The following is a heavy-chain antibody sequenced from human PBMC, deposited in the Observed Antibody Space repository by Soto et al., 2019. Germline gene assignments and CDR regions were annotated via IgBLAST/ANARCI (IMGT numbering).Heavy chain of an antibody. CDR3: VRDGTKTLRDWFDP. CDR2: IYATGTT. Sequence: SSETLSLTCTVSGASISGFYWSWIRKSAGKGLEWIGRIYATGTTDYNPSLKSRVMMSVDTSKKQFSLKLRSVTAADTAVYYCVRDGTKTLRDWFDPWGQGITVTVSS. D-gene: IGHD1-1*01. V-gene: IGHV4-4*07. J-gene: IGHJ5*02. CDR1: GASISGFY.